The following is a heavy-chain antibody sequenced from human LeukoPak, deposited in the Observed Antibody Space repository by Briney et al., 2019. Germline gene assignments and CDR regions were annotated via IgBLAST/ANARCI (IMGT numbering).Heavy chain of an antibody. CDR3: AKGLFSGYDKYLDS. CDR2: ISSTSSDI. Sequence: PGGSLRLSCVAYGFAFETYTMNWVRQAPGKGLEWVSFISSTSSDINYADSVRDRFTICRDNAKNSLFLQMDSLRVEDTAVYYCAKGLFSGYDKYLDSWGQGTLVTVSS. CDR1: GFAFETYT. J-gene: IGHJ4*02. D-gene: IGHD5-12*01. V-gene: IGHV3-21*04.